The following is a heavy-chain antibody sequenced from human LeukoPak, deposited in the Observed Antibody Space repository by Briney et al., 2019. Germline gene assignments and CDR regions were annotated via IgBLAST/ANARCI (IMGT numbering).Heavy chain of an antibody. V-gene: IGHV3-48*03. CDR2: ISSSGSTI. CDR3: AKDRYSTHNWFDP. D-gene: IGHD5-12*01. Sequence: GGSLRLSCAASGFTFSSYEMNWVRQAPGKGLEWVSYISSSGSTIYYADSVKGRFTISRDNSKNTLYLQMNSLRTEDTAVYYCAKDRYSTHNWFDPWGQGTLVTVSS. J-gene: IGHJ5*02. CDR1: GFTFSSYE.